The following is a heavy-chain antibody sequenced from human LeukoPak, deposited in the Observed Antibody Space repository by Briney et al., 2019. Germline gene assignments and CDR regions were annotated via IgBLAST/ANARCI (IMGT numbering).Heavy chain of an antibody. CDR2: IYHTGST. D-gene: IGHD6-19*01. J-gene: IGHJ6*03. Sequence: SETLSLTCGVSGYSISRGYYWAWIRQPPGKGLEWIGTIYHTGSTCYNPSLESRVTISVDTSKNEFSLNLNSVTAADTAVYYCARDLSRAVAGTGRYYYYMDVWGKGTTVTVSS. V-gene: IGHV4-38-2*02. CDR1: GYSISRGYY. CDR3: ARDLSRAVAGTGRYYYYMDV.